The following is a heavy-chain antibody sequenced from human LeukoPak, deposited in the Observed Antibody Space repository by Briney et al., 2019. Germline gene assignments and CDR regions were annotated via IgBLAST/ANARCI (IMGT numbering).Heavy chain of an antibody. CDR1: GGSISGYY. CDR2: ISYSGST. CDR3: ARHFSSGWTYYYYYYMDV. D-gene: IGHD6-19*01. V-gene: IGHV4-59*08. Sequence: SETLSLTCTVFGGSISGYYWSWIRQPPGKGLEWRGYISYSGSTNYNPSLKRRVAISVDTSKNQFSLKLSSVTAADTAVYYCARHFSSGWTYYYYYYMDVWGKGTTVTISS. J-gene: IGHJ6*03.